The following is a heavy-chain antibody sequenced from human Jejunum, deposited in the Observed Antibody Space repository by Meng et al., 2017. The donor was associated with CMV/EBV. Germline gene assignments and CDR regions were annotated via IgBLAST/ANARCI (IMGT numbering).Heavy chain of an antibody. D-gene: IGHD1-26*01. CDR1: GGSISRMCYY. J-gene: IGHJ4*02. CDR3: ARDLGGGGSYFDY. Sequence: GGSISRMCYYWGWIRQPPGKGLEWIGSIYNSGTTYHYYNPSLKSRVTISVDTSKNQFSLKLSSVTAANTALYYCARDLGGGGSYFDYWGQGTLVTSPQ. CDR2: IYNSGTT. V-gene: IGHV4-39*07.